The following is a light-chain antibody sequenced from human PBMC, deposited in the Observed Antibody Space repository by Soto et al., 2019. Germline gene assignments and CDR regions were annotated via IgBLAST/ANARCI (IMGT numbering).Light chain of an antibody. Sequence: QLTQTPSFLSASVGDRVTITCRASRDISTYLARYQQKPGTAPKLLIYAASTLHTGVPSRFSGSGSGTDLTLAISGLQPEDSATSYCQHNITPWAFGQGTKVDI. CDR3: QHNITPWA. V-gene: IGKV1-9*01. J-gene: IGKJ1*01. CDR2: AAS. CDR1: RDISTY.